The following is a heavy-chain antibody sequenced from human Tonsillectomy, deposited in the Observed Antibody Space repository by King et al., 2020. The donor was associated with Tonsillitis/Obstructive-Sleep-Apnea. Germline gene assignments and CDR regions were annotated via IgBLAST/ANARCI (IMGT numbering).Heavy chain of an antibody. CDR1: GYTFTSYG. CDR3: ASVTVRITIFGVVIAFDD. Sequence: QLVQSGAEVKKPGASVKVSCKASGYTFTSYGISWVRQAPGQGLEWMGWISAYNGNTNYAQKLQGRVTMTTDTSTSTAYMELRSLRSDDTAVYYCASVTVRITIFGVVIAFDDCGQGSLVTVSS. CDR2: ISAYNGNT. D-gene: IGHD3-3*01. V-gene: IGHV1-18*01. J-gene: IGHJ4*02.